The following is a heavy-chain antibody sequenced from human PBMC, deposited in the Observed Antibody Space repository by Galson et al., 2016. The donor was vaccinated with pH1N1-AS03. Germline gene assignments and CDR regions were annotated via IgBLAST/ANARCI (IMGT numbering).Heavy chain of an antibody. D-gene: IGHD2-2*01. Sequence: ETLSLTCTVSGDSVSGYYWSWIRQPPGKGLEWIGYIYYKGSTTYTPSLKSRVTISVDTSKNHFSLKLTSVTAADTAVYYCARVTGFYQISALNIWGQGTMVTVSS. CDR3: ARVTGFYQISALNI. J-gene: IGHJ3*02. V-gene: IGHV4-59*02. CDR2: IYYKGST. CDR1: GDSVSGYY.